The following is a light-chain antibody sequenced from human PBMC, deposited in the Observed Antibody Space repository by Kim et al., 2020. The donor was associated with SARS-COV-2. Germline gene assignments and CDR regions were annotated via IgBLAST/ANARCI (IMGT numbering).Light chain of an antibody. CDR2: EVS. CDR1: SSDLDGYTY. V-gene: IGLV2-8*01. Sequence: QPFPISCPGPSSDLDGYTYVSWYQQHPGKAPKLMIYEVSKRPSGVPDRFSGSKSRNPASLMVSGLQAEDEADYYCSSYAGNNNLVFGGGTQLTVL. CDR3: SSYAGNNNLV. J-gene: IGLJ2*01.